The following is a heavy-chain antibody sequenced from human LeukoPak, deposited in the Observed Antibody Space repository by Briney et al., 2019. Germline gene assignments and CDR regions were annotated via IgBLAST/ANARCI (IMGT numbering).Heavy chain of an antibody. CDR1: GASIRSGDYY. V-gene: IGHV4-30-4*01. CDR2: IYDSGST. Sequence: PSETLSLTCTVSGASIRSGDYYWSWIRQPPGKGLEWIGYIYDSGSTYYNPSLKSRITISVDTSENRFSLKLSSVTATDAAVYYCARDCSGGSCYGAFDIWGQGTMVTVSS. J-gene: IGHJ3*02. D-gene: IGHD2-15*01. CDR3: ARDCSGGSCYGAFDI.